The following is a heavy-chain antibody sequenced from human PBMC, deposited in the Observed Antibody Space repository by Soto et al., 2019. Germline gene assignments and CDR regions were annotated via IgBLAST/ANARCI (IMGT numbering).Heavy chain of an antibody. CDR3: AKLSSNYGMDV. CDR1: VFTFSIYA. V-gene: IGHV3-23*01. CDR2: ISGSGGST. Sequence: PRGSLLLSCAAYVFTFSIYAMSWVRQAPGKGLEWVSAISGSGGSTYYADSVKGRFTISRDNSKNTLYLQMNSLRAEDTAVYYCAKLSSNYGMDVWGQGTTVTVSS. J-gene: IGHJ6*02.